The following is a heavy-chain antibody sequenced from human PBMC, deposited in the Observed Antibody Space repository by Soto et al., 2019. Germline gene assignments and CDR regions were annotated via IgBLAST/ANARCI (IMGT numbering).Heavy chain of an antibody. CDR3: ARAYGSGSYYSVDY. D-gene: IGHD3-10*01. CDR1: GYTFTGYY. V-gene: IGHV1-2*04. J-gene: IGHJ4*02. Sequence: QVQLVQSGAEVKKPGASVKVSCKASGYTFTGYYMHWVRQAPGQGLEWMGWINPNSGGTNYAQKYQGWVTMTRDTSISAAYMELSRLRSDDTAVYYCARAYGSGSYYSVDYWGQGTLVTVSS. CDR2: INPNSGGT.